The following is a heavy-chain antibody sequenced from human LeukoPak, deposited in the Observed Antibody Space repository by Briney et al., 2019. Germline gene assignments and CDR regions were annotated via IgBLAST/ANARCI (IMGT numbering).Heavy chain of an antibody. CDR1: GGSISSSSYY. Sequence: PSETLSLTCTVSGGSISSSSYYWGWIRQPPGKGLEWIGSIYYSGSTNYNPSLKSRVTISVDTSKNQFSPKLSSVTAADTAVYYCASAGSGYYPFDYWAREPWSPSPQ. J-gene: IGHJ4*02. D-gene: IGHD3-22*01. CDR2: IYYSGST. V-gene: IGHV4-39*07. CDR3: ASAGSGYYPFDY.